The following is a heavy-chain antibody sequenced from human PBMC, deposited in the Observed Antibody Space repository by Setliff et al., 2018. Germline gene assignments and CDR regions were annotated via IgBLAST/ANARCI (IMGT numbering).Heavy chain of an antibody. D-gene: IGHD4-17*01. CDR3: SRGLQGSGDYVVDY. CDR1: GFTFRSYW. V-gene: IGHV3-7*01. Sequence: LRLSCAASGFTFRSYWMSWVRQAPGKGLEWVANIKKDGSIKYYLDSVRGRFTISRDNAENSLTLQMNSLRVEDTAVYYCSRGLQGSGDYVVDYWGQGTLVTVSS. J-gene: IGHJ4*02. CDR2: IKKDGSIK.